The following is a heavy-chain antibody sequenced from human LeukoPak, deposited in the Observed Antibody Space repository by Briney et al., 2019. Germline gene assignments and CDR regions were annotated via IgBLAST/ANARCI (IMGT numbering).Heavy chain of an antibody. V-gene: IGHV4-39*07. CDR2: VYYSGTT. D-gene: IGHD3-3*01. CDR1: GDSISLSFYY. J-gene: IGHJ3*02. CDR3: ARSYYDFWSGYYGGAFDI. Sequence: PSETLSLTCSVSGDSISLSFYYWGWIRQPPGKALEWIGSVYYSGTTSYNPSLKSRVTISVDMSKNHFSLKLSSVTAADTAVYYCARSYYDFWSGYYGGAFDIWGQGTMVTVSS.